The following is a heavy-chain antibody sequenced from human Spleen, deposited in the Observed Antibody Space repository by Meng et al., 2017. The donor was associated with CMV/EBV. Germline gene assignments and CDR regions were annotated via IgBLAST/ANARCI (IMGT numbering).Heavy chain of an antibody. CDR2: ISGSGGST. Sequence: LSLTCAASGFTFSNSDMNWVRQAPGKGLEWVSAISGSGGSTYYADSVKGRFTISRDNSKNTLYLQMNSLRAEDTAVYYCAKDLGYQLLPYYYYYGMDVWGQGTTVTVSS. V-gene: IGHV3-23*01. J-gene: IGHJ6*02. D-gene: IGHD2-2*01. CDR1: GFTFSNSD. CDR3: AKDLGYQLLPYYYYYGMDV.